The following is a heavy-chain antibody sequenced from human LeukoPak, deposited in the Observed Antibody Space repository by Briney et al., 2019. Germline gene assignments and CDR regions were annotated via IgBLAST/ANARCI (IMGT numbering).Heavy chain of an antibody. CDR1: GGSISSNSYY. Sequence: SETLSLTCTVSGGSISSNSYYWGWIRQPPGKGLKWIGYIYYSGSTNYNPSLKSRVTISVDTSKNQFSLKLSSVTAADTAVYYCARLTYSSGWNNWFDPWGQGTLVTVSS. J-gene: IGHJ5*02. CDR3: ARLTYSSGWNNWFDP. CDR2: IYYSGST. D-gene: IGHD6-19*01. V-gene: IGHV4-61*05.